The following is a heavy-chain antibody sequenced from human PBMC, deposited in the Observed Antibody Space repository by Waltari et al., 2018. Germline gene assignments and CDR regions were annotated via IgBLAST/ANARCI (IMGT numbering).Heavy chain of an antibody. V-gene: IGHV3-21*01. J-gene: IGHJ5*02. CDR3: ARGGWGFYLDL. CDR1: AFSFSTYN. D-gene: IGHD7-27*01. Sequence: EVQLMESGGGLVKPGGSLRLSWSASAFSFSTYNMNWVRQAPGKGLEWVSSVSSNGAYIHYADSVRGRFTISRDNAKTSLYLQMNGLRDEDTAVYYCARGGWGFYLDLWGQGALVTVSS. CDR2: VSSNGAYI.